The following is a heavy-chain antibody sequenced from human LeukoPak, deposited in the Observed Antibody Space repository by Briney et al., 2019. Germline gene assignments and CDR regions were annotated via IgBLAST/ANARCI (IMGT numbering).Heavy chain of an antibody. CDR3: ASLTYYYDSSGYYRDY. J-gene: IGHJ4*02. Sequence: GGSLRLSCAASGFTFSSYSMNWVRQAPGKGLEWVSYISSSSSTIYYADSVKGRFTISRDNAKNSLYLQMNSLRAEDTAVYYCASLTYYYDSSGYYRDYWGQGTLVTVSS. CDR2: ISSSSSTI. CDR1: GFTFSSYS. D-gene: IGHD3-22*01. V-gene: IGHV3-48*04.